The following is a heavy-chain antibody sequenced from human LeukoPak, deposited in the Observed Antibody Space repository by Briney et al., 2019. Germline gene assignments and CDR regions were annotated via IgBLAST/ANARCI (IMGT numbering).Heavy chain of an antibody. CDR1: GGSISSYY. CDR3: ARDRPSSGQDY. J-gene: IGHJ4*02. D-gene: IGHD6-19*01. V-gene: IGHV4-59*01. CDR2: IYYSGST. Sequence: PSETLSLTCTVSGGSISSYYWSWIRQPPGKGLEWIGYIYYSGSTNYNPSLKSRITISVDTSKNQFSLKLSSVTAADTAVYYCARDRPSSGQDYWGQGTLVTVSS.